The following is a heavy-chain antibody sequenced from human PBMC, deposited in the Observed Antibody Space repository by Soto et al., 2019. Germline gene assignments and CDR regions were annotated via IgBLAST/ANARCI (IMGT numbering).Heavy chain of an antibody. J-gene: IGHJ4*02. CDR2: IGRGSSPI. CDR3: ARDSGITGADDV. CDR1: GFTFSSYS. D-gene: IGHD6-13*01. Sequence: PGGSLRLSCAASGFTFSSYSMNWVRQAPGKGLEWVSYIGRGSSPIYYADSVKGRFTISRDNAKNSLYLQMDSLRDEDTAVYYCARDSGITGADDVWGQGTLVTVSS. V-gene: IGHV3-48*02.